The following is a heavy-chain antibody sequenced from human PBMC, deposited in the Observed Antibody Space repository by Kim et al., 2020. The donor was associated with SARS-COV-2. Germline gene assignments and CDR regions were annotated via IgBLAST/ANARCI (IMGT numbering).Heavy chain of an antibody. J-gene: IGHJ2*01. CDR1: GGSFSGYY. V-gene: IGHV4-34*01. D-gene: IGHD4-4*01. CDR2: IKHSGST. Sequence: SETLSLTCAVYGGSFSGYYWSWIRQPPGKGLEWIGEIKHSGSTNYNPSLKSRVTISVDTSKNQFSLKLSSVTAADTAVYYCARGSSTDYSIHWYFDLWGRGTLVTVSS. CDR3: ARGSSTDYSIHWYFDL.